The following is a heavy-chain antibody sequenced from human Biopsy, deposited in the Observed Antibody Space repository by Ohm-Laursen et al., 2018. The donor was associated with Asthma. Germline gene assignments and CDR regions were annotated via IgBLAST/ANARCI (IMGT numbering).Heavy chain of an antibody. V-gene: IGHV3-9*01. J-gene: IGHJ4*02. D-gene: IGHD3-22*01. CDR3: AKVRSDWVITESFDY. CDR2: ISWNSATI. CDR1: GFTFDEYT. Sequence: SLRLSCTASGFTFDEYTMHWVRQAPGKGLEWVSGISWNSATIGYAGSVEGRFTISRDNAKNSVFLHMDSLRPEDTAFYYCAKVRSDWVITESFDYWGQGVLVTVSS.